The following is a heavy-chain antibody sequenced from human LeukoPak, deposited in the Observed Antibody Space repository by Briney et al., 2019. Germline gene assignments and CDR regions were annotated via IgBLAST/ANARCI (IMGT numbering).Heavy chain of an antibody. CDR1: GFTFSSYS. CDR2: ISSSSSYI. CDR3: ARYRSDSSGYYYAKMKLGQYHPLDY. V-gene: IGHV3-21*01. D-gene: IGHD3-22*01. J-gene: IGHJ4*02. Sequence: GGSLRLSCAASGFTFSSYSMNWVRQAPGKGLEWVSSISSSSSYIYYADSVKGRFTISRDNTKNSLYLQMNSLRAEDTAVYYCARYRSDSSGYYYAKMKLGQYHPLDYWGQGTLVTVSS.